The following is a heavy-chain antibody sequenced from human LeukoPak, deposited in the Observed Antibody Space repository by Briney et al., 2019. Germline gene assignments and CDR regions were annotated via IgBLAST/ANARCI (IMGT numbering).Heavy chain of an antibody. V-gene: IGHV3-48*01. J-gene: IGHJ5*02. CDR1: GFSFIDYA. Sequence: GGSLRLSCAASGFSFIDYAMNWVRQAPGKGLEWISYITVESDIIHYADSVKGRFTISRDNAKKSLYLQMNSLRAEDTAVYYCATRYWFDPWGQGTLVTVSS. CDR3: ATRYWFDP. CDR2: ITVESDII.